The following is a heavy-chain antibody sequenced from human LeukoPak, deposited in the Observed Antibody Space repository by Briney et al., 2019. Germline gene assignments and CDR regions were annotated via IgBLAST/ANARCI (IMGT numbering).Heavy chain of an antibody. D-gene: IGHD3-10*01. CDR2: ISRSGSTK. CDR1: GFTFSDYN. CDR3: ARDAYYYGSGSYFGDYFDY. Sequence: GGSLRLSCAASGFTFSDYNMRWIRQAPGKGLEWVSSISRSGSTKYYADSVKGRFTISRDNARNSLFLQMNSLRAEDTAVYYCARDAYYYGSGSYFGDYFDYWGQGTLVTVSS. V-gene: IGHV3-11*04. J-gene: IGHJ4*02.